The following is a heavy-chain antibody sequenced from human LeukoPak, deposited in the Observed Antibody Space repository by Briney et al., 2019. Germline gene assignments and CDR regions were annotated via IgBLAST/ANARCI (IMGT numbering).Heavy chain of an antibody. J-gene: IGHJ6*02. CDR3: ARVAVYYYGMDV. CDR2: IYYSGRT. V-gene: IGHV4-59*01. Sequence: SVTLSLTCTVSGGSISSYYWSWIRQPPGKGLEWIGYIYYSGRTNYNTSLKSRVTISVDTSKNQFSPKLSSVTAADTAVYYCARVAVYYYGMDVWGQGTTVTVSS. CDR1: GGSISSYY.